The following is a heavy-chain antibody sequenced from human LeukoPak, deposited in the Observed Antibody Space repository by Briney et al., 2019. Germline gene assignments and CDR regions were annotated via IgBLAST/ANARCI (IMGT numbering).Heavy chain of an antibody. V-gene: IGHV3-30*18. CDR3: AKVGKMGTLMGGRDFHY. D-gene: IGHD5-24*01. Sequence: GRSLRLSCAASGFSFKNYAMHWVRHAPGKGLEWVAVTSDSGSLKWYAESVKGRFSISRDNSKNTVHLQMSSARVADTATYYCAKVGKMGTLMGGRDFHYWGERPRVTVSS. J-gene: IGHJ4*02. CDR2: TSDSGSLK. CDR1: GFSFKNYA.